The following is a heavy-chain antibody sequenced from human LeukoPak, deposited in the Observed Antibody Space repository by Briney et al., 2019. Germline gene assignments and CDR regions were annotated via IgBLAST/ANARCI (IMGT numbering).Heavy chain of an antibody. CDR3: ARDPSGYNSSSWYWADAFDI. D-gene: IGHD6-13*01. J-gene: IGHJ3*02. CDR1: GYTFTSYY. CDR2: INPSGGST. Sequence: ASVTVSCKASGYTFTSYYMHWVRQAPGQGLEWMGIINPSGGSTSYAQKFQGRVTMTRDTSTSTVYMELSSLRSEDTAVYYCARDPSGYNSSSWYWADAFDIWGQGTMVTVSS. V-gene: IGHV1-46*01.